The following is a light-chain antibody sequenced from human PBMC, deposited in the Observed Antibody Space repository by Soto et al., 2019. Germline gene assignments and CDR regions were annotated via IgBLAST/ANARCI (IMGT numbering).Light chain of an antibody. CDR3: SSYTTISGVV. CDR2: DVS. CDR1: YSDIGGYNY. V-gene: IGLV2-14*03. J-gene: IGLJ2*01. Sequence: QSALTQPASVSGSPGQSITISCTGSYSDIGGYNYVSWYQQHPGKAPKLMIYDVSNRPSGVSNRFSGSKSGTTASLTISGLQAEDEADYYCSSYTTISGVVFGGGTKLTVL.